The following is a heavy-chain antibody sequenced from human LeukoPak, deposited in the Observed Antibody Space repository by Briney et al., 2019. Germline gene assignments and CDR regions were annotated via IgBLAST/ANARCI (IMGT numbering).Heavy chain of an antibody. D-gene: IGHD2-21*02. CDR2: LYYSGNT. CDR1: GGSISSYY. Sequence: SDTLSLTCTVSGGSISSYYWHWIRQPPGKGLEWIGYLYYSGNTYYNPSLKSRVTMSVDTSKNQFSLKLSSVTAADTAVYFCARAAYCGGDCYYYFDYWGQGTLDTVSS. J-gene: IGHJ4*02. V-gene: IGHV4-59*01. CDR3: ARAAYCGGDCYYYFDY.